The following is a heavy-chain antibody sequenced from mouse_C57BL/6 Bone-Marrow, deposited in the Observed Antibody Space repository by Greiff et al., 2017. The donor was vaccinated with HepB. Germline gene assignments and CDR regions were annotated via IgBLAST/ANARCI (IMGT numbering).Heavy chain of an antibody. J-gene: IGHJ4*01. Sequence: QVHVKQSGAELVKPGASVKMSCKASGYTFTSYWITWVKQRPGQGLEWIGDIYPGSGSTNYNEKFKSKATLTVDTSSSTAYMQLSSLTSEDSAVYYCARESCFYYAMDYWGQGTSVTVSS. D-gene: IGHD3-3*01. CDR3: ARESCFYYAMDY. CDR2: IYPGSGST. V-gene: IGHV1-55*01. CDR1: GYTFTSYW.